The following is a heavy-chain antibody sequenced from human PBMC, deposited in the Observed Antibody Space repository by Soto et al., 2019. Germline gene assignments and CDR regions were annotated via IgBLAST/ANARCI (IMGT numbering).Heavy chain of an antibody. Sequence: EVQLLESGGGLVQPGGSLRLSCTASGFTFSSYAMSWVRQAPGKGLEWVSAISGSGGSTYYADSVKGRFTISRDNSKNTLYLEMNILRAEDTAVYYCAKAPYCSGGSCYGGGDYWGQGTLVTVSS. CDR1: GFTFSSYA. CDR3: AKAPYCSGGSCYGGGDY. V-gene: IGHV3-23*01. D-gene: IGHD2-15*01. J-gene: IGHJ4*02. CDR2: ISGSGGST.